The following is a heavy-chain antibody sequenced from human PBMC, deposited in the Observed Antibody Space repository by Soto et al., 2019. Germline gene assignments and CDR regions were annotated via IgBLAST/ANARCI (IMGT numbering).Heavy chain of an antibody. V-gene: IGHV4-4*07. J-gene: IGHJ6*02. D-gene: IGHD3-16*01. CDR3: ARGPRGYVYYHGMDV. CDR2: IDTSGTT. CDR1: GGSISSYY. Sequence: SETLSLTCFVSGGSISSYYVSWIRQSAGKGLEWIGRIDTSGTTNYNPSLKSRVTMSVDASKSQFSLNLSSVTAADTAVYYCARGPRGYVYYHGMDVWGQGTTVTVSS.